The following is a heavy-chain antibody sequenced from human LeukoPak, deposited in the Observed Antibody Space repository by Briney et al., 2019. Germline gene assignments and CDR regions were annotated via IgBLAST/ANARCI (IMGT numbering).Heavy chain of an antibody. V-gene: IGHV4-59*01. J-gene: IGHJ3*02. CDR3: ARDDHCSGGSCYSAAFDI. CDR2: IYYSGST. CDR1: GGSISSYY. Sequence: SETLSLTCTVSGGSISSYYWSWIRQPPGKRLEWIGHIYYSGSTNYNPSLKSRVTISVDTSKNQFSLKLSSVTAADTAVYYCARDDHCSGGSCYSAAFDIWGQGTMVTVSS. D-gene: IGHD2-15*01.